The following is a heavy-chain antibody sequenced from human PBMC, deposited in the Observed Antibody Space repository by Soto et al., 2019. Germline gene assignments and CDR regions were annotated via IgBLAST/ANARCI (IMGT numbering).Heavy chain of an antibody. Sequence: QVQLVQSGAEVKKPGASVKVSCKTSGYTFTSYGITWVRQAPGQGLEWMGWISAYNGDTDYAQRLQGRVTMTTDASTTTAYMELRILTSDDTAIYYCARDEQWVIDYWGQGTLVTVSS. D-gene: IGHD1-26*01. CDR2: ISAYNGDT. CDR1: GYTFTSYG. J-gene: IGHJ4*02. CDR3: ARDEQWVIDY. V-gene: IGHV1-18*04.